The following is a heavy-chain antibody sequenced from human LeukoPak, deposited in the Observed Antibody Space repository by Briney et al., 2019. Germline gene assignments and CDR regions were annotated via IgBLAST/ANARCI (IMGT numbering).Heavy chain of an antibody. CDR2: IYHSGST. J-gene: IGHJ4*02. CDR3: ARPNYDILTGYYSGDRYYFDY. Sequence: SETLSLTCAVSGGSISSSNWWSWVRQPPGKGLEWIGEIYHSGSTNYNPSLKSRVTISVDKSKNQFSLKLSSVTAADTTVYYCARPNYDILTGYYSGDRYYFDYWGQGTLVTVSP. CDR1: GGSISSSNW. V-gene: IGHV4-4*02. D-gene: IGHD3-9*01.